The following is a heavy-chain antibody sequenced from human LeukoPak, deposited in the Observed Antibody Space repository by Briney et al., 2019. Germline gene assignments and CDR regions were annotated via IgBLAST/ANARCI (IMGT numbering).Heavy chain of an antibody. D-gene: IGHD6-13*01. V-gene: IGHV1-2*06. CDR3: ARAGDLGTAAALS. J-gene: IGHJ4*02. Sequence: ASVKVPCKASGYTFTGHYMHWVRQAPGQGLEWMGRINPNSGGTNYAQKFQGRITMTRDTSINTAYMELSRLRSDDTAAYYCARAGDLGTAAALSWGQGTLVTVSS. CDR2: INPNSGGT. CDR1: GYTFTGHY.